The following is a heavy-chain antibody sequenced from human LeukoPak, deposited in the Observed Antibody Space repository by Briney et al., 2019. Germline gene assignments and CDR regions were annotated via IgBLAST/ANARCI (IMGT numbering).Heavy chain of an antibody. D-gene: IGHD3-10*01. J-gene: IGHJ4*02. V-gene: IGHV3-7*01. CDR1: GFTFDDYG. CDR2: IKQDGSEK. Sequence: GGSLRLSCAASGFTFDDYGMSWVRQAPGKGLEWVANIKQDGSEKYYVDSVKGRFTISRDNAKNSLYLQMNSLRAEDTAVYYCARSSGRFGDRKDYFDYWGQGTLVTVSS. CDR3: ARSSGRFGDRKDYFDY.